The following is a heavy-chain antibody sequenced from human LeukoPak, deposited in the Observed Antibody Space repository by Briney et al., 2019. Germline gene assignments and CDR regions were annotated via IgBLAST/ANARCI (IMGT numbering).Heavy chain of an antibody. V-gene: IGHV4-39*01. CDR2: IYYSGST. J-gene: IGHJ5*02. D-gene: IGHD6-19*01. CDR3: ARHLESLAVAVIWFDP. CDR1: GGSISSSSYY. Sequence: PSETLSLTCTVSGGSISSSSYYWGWIRQPPGKGLEWIGSIYYSGSTYYNPSLKSRVTISVDTSKNQFSLKLSSVTAADTAVYYCARHLESLAVAVIWFDPWGQGTLVTVSS.